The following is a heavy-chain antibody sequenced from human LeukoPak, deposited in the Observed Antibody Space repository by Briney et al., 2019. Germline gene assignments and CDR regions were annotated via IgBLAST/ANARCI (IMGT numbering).Heavy chain of an antibody. CDR3: AKDRGIISDY. CDR2: ISSSGSTI. Sequence: GGSLRLSCAASGFTFSSYEMNWVRQAPGKGLEWVSYISSSGSTIYYADSVKGRFTISRDNSKDTLYLQMNSLRAEDTAVYYCAKDRGIISDYWGQGTLVTVSS. CDR1: GFTFSSYE. V-gene: IGHV3-48*03. D-gene: IGHD3-10*01. J-gene: IGHJ4*02.